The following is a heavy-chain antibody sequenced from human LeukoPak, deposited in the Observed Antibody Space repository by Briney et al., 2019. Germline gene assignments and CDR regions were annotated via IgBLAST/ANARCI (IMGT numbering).Heavy chain of an antibody. J-gene: IGHJ5*02. CDR2: MNPNSGNT. Sequence: ASVKVSCKASGYTFTSYDINWVRQATGQGLEWMGWMNPNSGNTGYAQKFQGRVTMTRNTSISTAYMELSSLRSEDTAVYYCARSRTGYSSGLIKWLWFDPWGQGTLVTVSS. V-gene: IGHV1-8*01. CDR1: GYTFTSYD. D-gene: IGHD6-19*01. CDR3: ARSRTGYSSGLIKWLWFDP.